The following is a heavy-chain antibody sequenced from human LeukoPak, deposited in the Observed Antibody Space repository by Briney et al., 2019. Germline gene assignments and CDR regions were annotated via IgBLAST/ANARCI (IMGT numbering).Heavy chain of an antibody. CDR1: GYTFTSYA. D-gene: IGHD3-3*01. V-gene: IGHV1-3*03. J-gene: IGHJ4*02. Sequence: ASVKVSCKASGYTFTSYAMHWVRQAPGQRPEWMGWINAGNGNTKYSQEFQGRVTITRDTSASTAYMELSSLRSEDMAVYYCAREGWSGYSSFDYWGQGTLVTVSS. CDR3: AREGWSGYSSFDY. CDR2: INAGNGNT.